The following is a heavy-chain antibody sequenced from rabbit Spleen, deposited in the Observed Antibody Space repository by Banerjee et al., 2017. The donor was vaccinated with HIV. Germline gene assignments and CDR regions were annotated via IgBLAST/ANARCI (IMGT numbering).Heavy chain of an antibody. J-gene: IGHJ2*01. CDR1: GFSFSSDYW. V-gene: IGHV1S45*01. D-gene: IGHD2-1*01. CDR3: ARGWGGDGHAFDP. CDR2: IDAGDSDYS. Sequence: QEQLVESGGGLVQPEGSLTLTCTASGFSFSSDYWIWWVRQAPGKGLEWIAYIDAGDSDYSAYASGAKGRFTISKTSTTVTLQMTSLTVADTATYFCARGWGGDGHAFDPWGQGTLVTVS.